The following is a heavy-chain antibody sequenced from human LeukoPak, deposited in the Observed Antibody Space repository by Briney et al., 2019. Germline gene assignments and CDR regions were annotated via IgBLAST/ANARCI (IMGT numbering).Heavy chain of an antibody. CDR1: GFTFSNAW. J-gene: IGHJ4*02. D-gene: IGHD2-2*01. V-gene: IGHV3-15*01. CDR2: IKSKTDGGTT. CDR3: TTLSYYCSSTSCVSY. Sequence: GGSLRLSCAASGFTFSNAWMSWVRQAPGKGLEWVGRIKSKTDGGTTDYAAPVKGRFTISRDDSKNTLYLQMNSLKTEDTAAYYCTTLSYYCSSTSCVSYWGQGTLVTVSS.